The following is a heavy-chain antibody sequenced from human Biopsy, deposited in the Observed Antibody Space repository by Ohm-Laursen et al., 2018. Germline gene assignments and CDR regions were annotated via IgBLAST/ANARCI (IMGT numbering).Heavy chain of an antibody. CDR1: GFILSDYY. J-gene: IGHJ4*02. CDR2: INSAGMI. V-gene: IGHV3-69-1*02. Sequence: SLRLSCSASGFILSDYYMNWIRQVPGKALEYVSSINSAGMIYYGDSVKGRFTISRDSASNSLFLQLNGLKDEDTAIYYCARAIGIVAAPIDCWGQGIRVTVSS. CDR3: ARAIGIVAAPIDC. D-gene: IGHD2-15*01.